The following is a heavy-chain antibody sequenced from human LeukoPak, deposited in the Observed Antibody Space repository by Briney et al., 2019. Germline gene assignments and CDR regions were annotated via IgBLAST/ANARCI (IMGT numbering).Heavy chain of an antibody. Sequence: PGGSPRLSCAASGFTFSSYGMHWVRQAPGKGLEWVAVISYDGSNKYYADSVKGRFTISRDNSKNTLYLQMNSLRAEDTAVYYCAKDRSWGQQLVLWWFDPWGQGTLVTVSS. D-gene: IGHD6-13*01. V-gene: IGHV3-30*18. CDR1: GFTFSSYG. J-gene: IGHJ5*02. CDR2: ISYDGSNK. CDR3: AKDRSWGQQLVLWWFDP.